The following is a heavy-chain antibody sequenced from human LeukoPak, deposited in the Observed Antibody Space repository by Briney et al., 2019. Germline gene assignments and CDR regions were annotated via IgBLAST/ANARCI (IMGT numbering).Heavy chain of an antibody. D-gene: IGHD3-3*01. Sequence: GGSLRLSCAASGFTFSSYSMNWVRQAPGKGLEWVSSINILSNYIYYADSVKGRFTISRDNAKNSLYLQMNSLRAEDTAVYYCARRGGIHLEYFDYWGQGTLVTVSS. CDR2: INILSNYI. CDR3: ARRGGIHLEYFDY. V-gene: IGHV3-21*01. CDR1: GFTFSSYS. J-gene: IGHJ4*02.